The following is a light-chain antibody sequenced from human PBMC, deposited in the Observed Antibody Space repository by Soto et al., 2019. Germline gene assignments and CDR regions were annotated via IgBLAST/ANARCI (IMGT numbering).Light chain of an antibody. CDR2: WAS. CDR3: QQYYSTLWT. CDR1: QSVLYSSNNKNY. Sequence: DIVLTQSPDSLAVSLGERATIKCKSSQSVLYSSNNKNYLAWYQQKPGQPPKLLIYWASSRESGVPDRFSGSGSGTDFTLTINSLQAEDVAVYYCQQYYSTLWTFGQGTKVEIK. V-gene: IGKV4-1*01. J-gene: IGKJ1*01.